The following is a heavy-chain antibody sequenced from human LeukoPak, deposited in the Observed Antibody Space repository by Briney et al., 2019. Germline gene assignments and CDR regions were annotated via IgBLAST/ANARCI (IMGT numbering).Heavy chain of an antibody. V-gene: IGHV3-74*01. Sequence: GGSLRLSCAASGFTFSSYWMHWVRQAPGKGLVWVSRINSDGSSTSYADSVKGRFTISRDNAKNTLYLQMNSLRAEDTAVYYCAGGPAFYYYDSSGYPTDAFDIWGQGTMVTVSS. J-gene: IGHJ3*02. CDR1: GFTFSSYW. D-gene: IGHD3-22*01. CDR2: INSDGSST. CDR3: AGGPAFYYYDSSGYPTDAFDI.